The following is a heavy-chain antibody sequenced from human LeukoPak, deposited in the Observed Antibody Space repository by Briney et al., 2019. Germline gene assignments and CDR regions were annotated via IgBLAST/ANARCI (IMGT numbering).Heavy chain of an antibody. CDR3: ARSYYYDYRQIDY. CDR1: GDSLSTSIYY. D-gene: IGHD3-22*01. V-gene: IGHV4-39*01. CDR2: IYYSGST. Sequence: SETLSLTCTVSGDSLSTSIYYCGSIRQPPGKGLEWLGSIYYSGSTYYNPSLKSRVTISVDTSKNQFSLNLYSVTAADTAVFYCARSYYYDYRQIDYWGQGTLVTVSS. J-gene: IGHJ4*02.